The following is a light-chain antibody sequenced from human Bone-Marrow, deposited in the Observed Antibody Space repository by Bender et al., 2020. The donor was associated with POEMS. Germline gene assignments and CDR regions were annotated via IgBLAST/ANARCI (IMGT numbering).Light chain of an antibody. CDR3: QSYDNSLGGWV. V-gene: IGLV1-40*01. Sequence: QSVLTQPPSVSGAPGQRVTISCTGSSSNTGSGYDINWYQPLPGTAPKLLIYGYNHRPSGVPDRFSGSKSGTSASLAITGLQAEDEGDYYCQSYDNSLGGWVFGGGTKLTVL. CDR1: SSNTGSGYD. CDR2: GYN. J-gene: IGLJ3*02.